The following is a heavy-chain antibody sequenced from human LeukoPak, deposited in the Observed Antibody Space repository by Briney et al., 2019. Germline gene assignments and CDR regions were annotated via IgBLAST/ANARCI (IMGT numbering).Heavy chain of an antibody. J-gene: IGHJ4*02. CDR1: GFTFSSYS. CDR2: ISSSSITI. V-gene: IGHV3-48*04. D-gene: IGHD2-15*01. Sequence: PGGSLRLSCAASGFTFSSYSLNWVRQAPGKGLGGVSFISSSSITIYYADSVKGRFTISRDNAEKSLYLQMNSLRAEDTAVYYCARDRGGSYSAIDYWGQGTLVTVSS. CDR3: ARDRGGSYSAIDY.